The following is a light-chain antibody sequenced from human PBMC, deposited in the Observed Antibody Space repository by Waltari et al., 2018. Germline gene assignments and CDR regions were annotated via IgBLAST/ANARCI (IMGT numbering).Light chain of an antibody. J-gene: IGKJ1*01. Sequence: DVVMTQSPLSLPVTLGQPASISCRSSQSLVNSDGNTYLNWFQQRPGQSPRRLIYKVSNRDSGVPSRFSGSGSGTDFTLTISSLQPEDFATYYCQQSNSTPAFGQGTKVEIK. CDR3: QQSNSTPA. CDR2: KVS. V-gene: IGKV2-30*01. CDR1: QSLVNSDGNTY.